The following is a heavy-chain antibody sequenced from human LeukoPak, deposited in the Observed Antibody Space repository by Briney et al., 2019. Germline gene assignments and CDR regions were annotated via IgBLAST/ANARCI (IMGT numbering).Heavy chain of an antibody. V-gene: IGHV1-46*01. D-gene: IGHD3-9*01. Sequence: ASVKVSCKASGYTFTSYYMHWVRQAPGQGLEWMGIINPSGGSTSYAQKFQGRVTMTRDTSTSTVYMELSSLRSEDTAVYYCARDQGYYDILTGPTHDAFDIWGQGTMVTVSS. CDR2: INPSGGST. CDR3: ARDQGYYDILTGPTHDAFDI. CDR1: GYTFTSYY. J-gene: IGHJ3*02.